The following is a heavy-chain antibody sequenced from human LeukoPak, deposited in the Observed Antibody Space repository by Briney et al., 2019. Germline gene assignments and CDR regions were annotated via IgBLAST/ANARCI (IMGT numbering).Heavy chain of an antibody. CDR1: GFTLDDYG. V-gene: IGHV3-9*01. CDR3: AKAEGFFGGYYDY. CDR2: ISWNSGSI. Sequence: PGGSLRLSCAASGFTLDDYGMHWVRQAPGKGLEWVSGISWNSGSIDYADSVKGRFTISRDSAKNSLYLQMNSLRAEDTAFYYCAKAEGFFGGYYDYWGQGTLVTVSS. D-gene: IGHD4-23*01. J-gene: IGHJ4*02.